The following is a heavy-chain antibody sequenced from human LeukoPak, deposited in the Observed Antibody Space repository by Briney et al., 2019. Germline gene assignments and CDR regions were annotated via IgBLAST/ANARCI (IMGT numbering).Heavy chain of an antibody. CDR2: INPNSGGT. D-gene: IGHD6-19*01. Sequence: ASVEVSCKASGYTFTGYYMHWVRQAPGQGLEWMGWINPNSGGTNYALKFQGRVTMTRDTSISTAYMELSRLRSDDTAVYYCARVDSSGWTKNYWGQGTLVTVSS. CDR3: ARVDSSGWTKNY. J-gene: IGHJ4*02. CDR1: GYTFTGYY. V-gene: IGHV1-2*02.